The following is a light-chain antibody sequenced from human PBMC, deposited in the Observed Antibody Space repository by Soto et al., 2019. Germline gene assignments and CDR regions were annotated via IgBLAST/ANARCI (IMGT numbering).Light chain of an antibody. V-gene: IGLV1-40*01. CDR2: NNN. CDR1: SSNIGAGYD. J-gene: IGLJ1*01. CDR3: QSYDSSLSGYV. Sequence: QSLLPQPPSVSGAPGQRVTISCTGSSSNIGAGYDVHWYQQLPGTAPKLLIYNNNNRPSGVPDRFSGSKSGTSASLAITGLQAEDEADYYCQSYDSSLSGYVFGTGTKVTVL.